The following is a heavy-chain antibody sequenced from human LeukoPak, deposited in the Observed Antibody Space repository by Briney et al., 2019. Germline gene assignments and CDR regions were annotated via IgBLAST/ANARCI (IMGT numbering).Heavy chain of an antibody. CDR2: ISSSSSYT. CDR1: EFTFSDYY. CDR3: ASQNGSGSYYNYGMDV. D-gene: IGHD3-10*01. V-gene: IGHV3-11*06. Sequence: GGSLRLSCAASEFTFSDYYMSWIRQAPGKGLEWVSYISSSSSYTNYADSVKGRFTISRDNAKNSLYLQMNSLRAEDTAVYYCASQNGSGSYYNYGMDVWGKGTTVTVSS. J-gene: IGHJ6*04.